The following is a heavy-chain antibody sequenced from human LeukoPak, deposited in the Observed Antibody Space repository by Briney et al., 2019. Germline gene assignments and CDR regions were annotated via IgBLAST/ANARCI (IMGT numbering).Heavy chain of an antibody. V-gene: IGHV4-39*01. CDR3: ARLVSYDVLTENFYKYYMDV. J-gene: IGHJ6*03. D-gene: IGHD3-9*01. Sequence: SETLSLTCTVSSGSISSNNYYWGWIRQPPGKGLEWIGSIYYTGSTFHNPSLKSRVTISLDALKNQFTLKVTSVTATDTAVYYCARLVSYDVLTENFYKYYMDVWGKGTTVTVSS. CDR1: SGSISSNNYY. CDR2: IYYTGST.